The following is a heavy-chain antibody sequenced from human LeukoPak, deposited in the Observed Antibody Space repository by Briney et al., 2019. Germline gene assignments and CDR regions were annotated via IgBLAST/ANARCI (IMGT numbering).Heavy chain of an antibody. D-gene: IGHD3-22*01. CDR3: ARVLMATYYYDSSLH. CDR2: IYYSGST. Sequence: PSETLSLTCTVSGGSISSSSYYWGWIRQPPGKGLEWIGSIYYSGSTYYNPSLKSRVTISVDTSKNQFSLKLSSVTTADTAVYYCARVLMATYYYDSSLHWGQGTLVTVSS. V-gene: IGHV4-39*01. J-gene: IGHJ4*02. CDR1: GGSISSSSYY.